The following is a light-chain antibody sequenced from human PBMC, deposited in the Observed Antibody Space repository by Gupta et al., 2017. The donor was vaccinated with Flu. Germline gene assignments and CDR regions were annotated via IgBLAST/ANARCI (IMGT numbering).Light chain of an antibody. J-gene: IGKJ2*03. V-gene: IGKV3-20*01. CDR2: GAS. Sequence: EIVLTQSPGTLSVSAGERVTLSCRAGQTVSNFYLAWYQQKSGQAPRLLIYGASNRATGIPDRFSGSGSGTDFPLTISRLESEDFAVYYCHQYDRSPYSFGQGTKLEVK. CDR3: HQYDRSPYS. CDR1: QTVSNFY.